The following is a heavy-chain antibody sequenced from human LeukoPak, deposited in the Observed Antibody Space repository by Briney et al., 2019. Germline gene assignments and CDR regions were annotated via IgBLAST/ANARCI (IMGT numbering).Heavy chain of an antibody. CDR3: ARMLNTYYYDSSGPYYFDY. CDR1: GFSLSTSGMC. Sequence: SGPALLKPTQTLTLTFTFSGFSLSTSGMCVSWIRQPPGKALEWLARIDWDDDKYYSTSLKTRLTISKDTSKNQVVLTMTNMDPVDTATYYCARMLNTYYYDSSGPYYFDYWGQGTLVTVSS. J-gene: IGHJ4*02. V-gene: IGHV2-70*11. CDR2: IDWDDDK. D-gene: IGHD3-22*01.